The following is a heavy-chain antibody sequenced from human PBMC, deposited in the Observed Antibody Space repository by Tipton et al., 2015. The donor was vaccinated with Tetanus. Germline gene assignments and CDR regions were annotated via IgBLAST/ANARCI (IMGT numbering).Heavy chain of an antibody. V-gene: IGHV3-7*03. CDR1: GSTFREYW. D-gene: IGHD2-2*01. J-gene: IGHJ4*02. CDR3: ARDSPDILLVPAV. CDR2: IQNDGGET. Sequence: SLRLSCAASGSTFREYWMSWVRQAPGKGLEWVANIQNDGGETYHLESVRGRFTISRDNGKNSVYLQMNSLRPEDTAVYYCARDSPDILLVPAVWGQGTLVTVSS.